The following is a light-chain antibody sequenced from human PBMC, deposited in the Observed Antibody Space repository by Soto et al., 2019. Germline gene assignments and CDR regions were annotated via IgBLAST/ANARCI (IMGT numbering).Light chain of an antibody. CDR1: QSVSGY. CDR3: QQRADWPT. V-gene: IGKV3-11*01. Sequence: EFVFTQSPATLSLSPGDRATLSCRASQSVSGYLAWYQIEPGQAPRLLIYDASNRVTGIPARFSGSGFGTDFTLTISSLEPEDFAVYYCQQRADWPTFGPGTRVDLK. CDR2: DAS. J-gene: IGKJ3*01.